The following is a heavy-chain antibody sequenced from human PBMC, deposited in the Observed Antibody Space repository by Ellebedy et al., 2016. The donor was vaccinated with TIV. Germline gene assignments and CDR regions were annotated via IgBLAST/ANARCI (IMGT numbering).Heavy chain of an antibody. CDR1: GYIITNYW. V-gene: IGHV5-51*01. Sequence: PGGSLRLSCHVSGYIITNYWIGRVRQRPGEGLEWMGITYPGDSDTRYSPSFQGQVTVSADKSINTAYLQWGGLKASDTAIYYCARLRAAIPGTRHLGWYFDVWGRGTLVTVSS. D-gene: IGHD1-1*01. CDR2: TYPGDSDT. J-gene: IGHJ2*01. CDR3: ARLRAAIPGTRHLGWYFDV.